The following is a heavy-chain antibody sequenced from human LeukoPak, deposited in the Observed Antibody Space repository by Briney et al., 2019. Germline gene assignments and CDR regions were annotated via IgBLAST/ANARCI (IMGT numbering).Heavy chain of an antibody. V-gene: IGHV3-49*04. CDR1: GFTFGDYA. CDR3: TRGFYYYDSSTFDY. J-gene: IGHJ4*02. D-gene: IGHD3-22*01. CDR2: IRSKAYGGTT. Sequence: GGSLRLSCTASGFTFGDYAMSWVRQAPGKGLEWVGFIRSKAYGGTTEYAASVKGRFTISGDDSKSIAYLQMNSLKTEDTAVYYCTRGFYYYDSSTFDYWGQGTLVTVSS.